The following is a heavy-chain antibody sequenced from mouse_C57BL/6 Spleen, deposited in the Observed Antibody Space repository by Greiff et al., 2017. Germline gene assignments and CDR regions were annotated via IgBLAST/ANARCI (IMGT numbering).Heavy chain of an antibody. D-gene: IGHD1-1*01. CDR2: ISDGGSYT. CDR3: ARGEDYGSSPYWYFDV. J-gene: IGHJ1*03. V-gene: IGHV5-4*03. CDR1: GFTFSSYA. Sequence: EVKLVESGGGLVKPGGSLKLSCAASGFTFSSYAMSWVRQTPEKRLEWVATISDGGSYTYYPDNVKGRFTISRDNAKNNLYLQMSHLKSEDTAMYYCARGEDYGSSPYWYFDVWGTGTTVTVSS.